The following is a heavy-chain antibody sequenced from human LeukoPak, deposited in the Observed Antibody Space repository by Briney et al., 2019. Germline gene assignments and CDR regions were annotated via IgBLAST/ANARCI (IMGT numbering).Heavy chain of an antibody. CDR2: IYYTET. CDR3: ASRKLGNDY. Sequence: SETLSLTCTVSGGSVSDYYWGWIRQSPGKALEWIGYIYYTETSYNPSLKSRVTISADTSRDQFSLKLSSVTAADTAVYYCASRKLGNDYWGQGILVTVSS. V-gene: IGHV4-59*02. J-gene: IGHJ4*02. D-gene: IGHD7-27*01. CDR1: GGSVSDYY.